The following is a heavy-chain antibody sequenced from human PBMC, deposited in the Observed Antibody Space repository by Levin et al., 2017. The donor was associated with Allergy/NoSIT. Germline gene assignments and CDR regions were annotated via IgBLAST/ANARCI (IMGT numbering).Heavy chain of an antibody. Sequence: GGSLRLSCKASGYTFTSYGISWVRQAPGQGLEWMGWISAYNGNTNYAQKLQGRVTMTTDTSTSTAYMELRSLRSDDTAVYYCARDLGSIVVVQGSNWFDPWGQGTLVTVSS. V-gene: IGHV1-18*01. J-gene: IGHJ5*02. CDR2: ISAYNGNT. D-gene: IGHD2-2*01. CDR1: GYTFTSYG. CDR3: ARDLGSIVVVQGSNWFDP.